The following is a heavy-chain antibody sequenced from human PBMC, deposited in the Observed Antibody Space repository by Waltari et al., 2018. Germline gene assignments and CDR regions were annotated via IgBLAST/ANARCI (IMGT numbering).Heavy chain of an antibody. V-gene: IGHV1-69*04. CDR3: AREAGNDYGDPAGLSFAI. Sequence: QVQLVQSGAEVKKPGSSVKVSCKASGGTFSSYAISWVRQAPGQGLEGMGGIIPILGIANYAQKFQGRVTITADESTSTAYMGLSSLRSEDTAVYYCAREAGNDYGDPAGLSFAIWGQGTMVTVSS. CDR1: GGTFSSYA. CDR2: IIPILGIA. J-gene: IGHJ3*02. D-gene: IGHD4-17*01.